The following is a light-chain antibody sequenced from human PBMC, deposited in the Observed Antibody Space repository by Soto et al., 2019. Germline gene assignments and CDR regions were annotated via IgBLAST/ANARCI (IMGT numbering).Light chain of an antibody. CDR3: QQSFTSQYT. V-gene: IGKV1-39*01. CDR1: QTISSY. J-gene: IGKJ2*01. Sequence: DIQMTQSPSSLSASLGDRVTITCRASQTISSYLNWYQQKPGKAPKSLIYGASSLQTGVPSRFSGSGSGTDFTLTISSLQPEDFATYYCQQSFTSQYTFGQGTNLEIK. CDR2: GAS.